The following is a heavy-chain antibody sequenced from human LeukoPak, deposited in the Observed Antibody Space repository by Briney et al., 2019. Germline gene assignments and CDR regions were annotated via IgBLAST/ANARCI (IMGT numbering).Heavy chain of an antibody. CDR3: ARASRDGYNYFDY. D-gene: IGHD5-24*01. CDR2: INPSGGST. J-gene: IGHJ4*02. V-gene: IGHV1-46*01. Sequence: ASVKVSCKASGGTFSSYAISWVRQAPGQGLEWMGIINPSGGSTSYAQKFQGRVTMTRDTSTSTVYMELSSLRSEDTAVYYCARASRDGYNYFDYWGQGTLVTVSS. CDR1: GGTFSSYA.